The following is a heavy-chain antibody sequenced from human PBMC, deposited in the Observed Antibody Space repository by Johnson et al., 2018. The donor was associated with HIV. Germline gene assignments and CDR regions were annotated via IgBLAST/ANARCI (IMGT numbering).Heavy chain of an antibody. J-gene: IGHJ3*02. D-gene: IGHD2-2*01. V-gene: IGHV3-11*04. CDR1: VFAFSNAW. Sequence: QVHLVESGGGLVKPGGSLRLSCAASVFAFSNAWMSWFRQAPGKGLEWVSYISGSGSTIYYAGSVKGRFTISRDNAKNSLYLQMNSLRAEDTAVYYCARNGLVPAAKGVAFDIWGQGTMVTGSS. CDR3: ARNGLVPAAKGVAFDI. CDR2: ISGSGSTI.